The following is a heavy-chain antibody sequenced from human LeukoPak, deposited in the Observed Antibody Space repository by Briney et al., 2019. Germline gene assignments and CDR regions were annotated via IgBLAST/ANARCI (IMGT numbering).Heavy chain of an antibody. D-gene: IGHD3-3*01. CDR2: IYYSGST. CDR1: VDPISSYY. CDR3: ARGGMTNNHTYYDFWSGYYTPYYYYGMDV. Sequence: PSETLSLTCTVSVDPISSYYWRCIREPPGKALEWIGYIYYSGSTNYSRFRKSRVTISVDASKNQFSLKLSSVTAADTAVYYCARGGMTNNHTYYDFWSGYYTPYYYYGMDVWGQGTTVTVSS. V-gene: IGHV4-59*08. J-gene: IGHJ6*02.